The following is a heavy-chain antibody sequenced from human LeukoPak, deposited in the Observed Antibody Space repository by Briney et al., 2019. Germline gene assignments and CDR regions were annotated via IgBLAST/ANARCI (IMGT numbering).Heavy chain of an antibody. V-gene: IGHV4-34*01. J-gene: IGHJ4*02. CDR2: INHSGSI. D-gene: IGHD1-26*01. Sequence: SETLPLTCAVYGGSFSGYYWTWIRQPPGKGPEWIGEINHSGSINYNPSLKSRVTISVDTSKNQFSLKLSSVTAADTAVYYCARGGWEIPEGYFDSWGQGTLVTVSS. CDR1: GGSFSGYY. CDR3: ARGGWEIPEGYFDS.